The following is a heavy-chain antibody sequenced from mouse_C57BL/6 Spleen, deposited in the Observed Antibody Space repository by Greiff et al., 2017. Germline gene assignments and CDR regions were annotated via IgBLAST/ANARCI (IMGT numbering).Heavy chain of an antibody. J-gene: IGHJ4*01. CDR3: ASGVRDAMDY. Sequence: QVQLQQPGAELVMPGASVKLSCKASGYTFTSYWMHWVKQRPGQGLEWIGEIDPSDSYTNYNQKFKGKSTLTVDKSSSTAYMQLSSLTSVDSAVYYCASGVRDAMDYWGQGTSVTVSS. CDR2: IDPSDSYT. V-gene: IGHV1-69*01. CDR1: GYTFTSYW. D-gene: IGHD2-14*01.